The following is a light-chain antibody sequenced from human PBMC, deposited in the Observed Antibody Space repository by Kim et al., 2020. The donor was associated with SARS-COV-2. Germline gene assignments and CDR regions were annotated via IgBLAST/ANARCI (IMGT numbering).Light chain of an antibody. CDR1: QNISSW. CDR3: QQYSSPFRT. V-gene: IGKV1-5*03. CDR2: RAS. J-gene: IGKJ1*01. Sequence: DIQMTQSPSTLSPSVGDRVIITCRASQNISSWLAWYQQKPGKAPKLLIYRASALESGVPLHFSGSGSGTEFTLTISSLQPDEFATYYCQQYSSPFRTFGQGTKVDIK.